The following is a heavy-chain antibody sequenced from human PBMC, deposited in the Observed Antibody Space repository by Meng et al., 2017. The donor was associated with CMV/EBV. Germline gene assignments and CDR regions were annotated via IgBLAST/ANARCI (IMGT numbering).Heavy chain of an antibody. V-gene: IGHV4-30-4*08. J-gene: IGHJ5*02. CDR2: IYYSVNT. D-gene: IGHD3-10*01. Sequence: YYWSWIRQPPGKGLEWIGYIYYSVNTYYNPSLKSRVSISVDTSKNQFSLKVSSVTAADTAVYYCARGAVLVTMVRGVIGGVPNWFDPWGQGTLVTVSS. CDR1: YY. CDR3: ARGAVLVTMVRGVIGGVPNWFDP.